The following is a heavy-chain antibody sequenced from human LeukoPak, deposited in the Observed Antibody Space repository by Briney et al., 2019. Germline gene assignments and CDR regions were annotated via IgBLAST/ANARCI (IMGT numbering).Heavy chain of an antibody. CDR3: AKESYSGSYYDV. CDR2: IKSDGITI. D-gene: IGHD1-26*01. CDR1: GFTFSNYM. J-gene: IGHJ6*02. Sequence: PGGSLRLSCAASGFTFSNYMMHWVRQAPGKGLVWVSRIKSDGITITYADSVKGRFTIPRDNAKNTLYLQMNSLRAEDTAVYYCAKESYSGSYYDVWGQGTTVTVSS. V-gene: IGHV3-74*01.